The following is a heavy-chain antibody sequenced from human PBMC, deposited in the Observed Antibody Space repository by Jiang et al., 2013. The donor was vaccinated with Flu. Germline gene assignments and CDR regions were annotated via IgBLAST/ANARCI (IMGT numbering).Heavy chain of an antibody. Sequence: VQLLESGGGLVQPGGSLRLSCAASGFTFSSYAMSWVRQAPGKGLEWVSSVSGSGDSTYYADSVKGRFTISRDNSKNTLYLQMNSLRAEDTALYYCARAIGSVDPFDNWGQGTLVTVS. V-gene: IGHV3-23*01. D-gene: IGHD3-10*01. CDR3: ARAIGSVDPFDN. J-gene: IGHJ4*02. CDR2: VSGSGDST. CDR1: GFTFSSYA.